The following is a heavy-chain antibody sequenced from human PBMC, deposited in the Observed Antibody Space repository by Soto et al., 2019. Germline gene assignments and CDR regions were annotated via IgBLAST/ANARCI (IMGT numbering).Heavy chain of an antibody. CDR1: GFTFSHYA. CDR3: ARGTNNWNYDSFDY. V-gene: IGHV3-33*01. J-gene: IGHJ4*02. Sequence: SLRLSCVTSGFTFSHYAMHWLRQPPGKGLEWITIIWSDGTKQYYADSVKGRFTISKDDSKNTLYLQMDNLRPEDTAVYYCARGTNNWNYDSFDYWGQGALVTVSS. D-gene: IGHD1-7*01. CDR2: IWSDGTKQ.